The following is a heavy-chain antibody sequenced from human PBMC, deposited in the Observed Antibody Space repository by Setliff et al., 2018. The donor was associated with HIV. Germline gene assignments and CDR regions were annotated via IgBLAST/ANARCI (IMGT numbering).Heavy chain of an antibody. J-gene: IGHJ4*02. Sequence: PGGSLRLSCAASGFTFDDYAMHWVRQAPGKGLEWVSGISWNSGSIGYADSVKGRFTISRDNAKNSLYLQMNRLRAEDTAVYYCAAAGKAWGQGTLVTVSS. V-gene: IGHV3-9*01. CDR2: ISWNSGSI. CDR3: AAAGKA. D-gene: IGHD6-19*01. CDR1: GFTFDDYA.